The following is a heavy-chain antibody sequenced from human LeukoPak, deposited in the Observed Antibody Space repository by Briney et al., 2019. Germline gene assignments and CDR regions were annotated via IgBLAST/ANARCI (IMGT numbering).Heavy chain of an antibody. D-gene: IGHD5/OR15-5a*01. CDR2: IKQERSEF. CDR1: GFTFSNYW. V-gene: IGHV3-7*01. J-gene: IGHJ4*02. CDR3: ARDKVSGPTLLDY. Sequence: GRSLRLSCAASGFTFSNYWMSWVRQVPGKGLEWWANIKQERSEFYYVDSVKGRFTSSRDNAKNSLDLQMNSLRVEDTAIYYCARDKVSGPTLLDYWGQGTLVTVSS.